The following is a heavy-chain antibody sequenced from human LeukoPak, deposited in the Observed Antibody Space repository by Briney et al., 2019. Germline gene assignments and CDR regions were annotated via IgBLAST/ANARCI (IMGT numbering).Heavy chain of an antibody. J-gene: IGHJ4*02. CDR2: ISTT. CDR3: TRDPNHPTYSSGWYH. D-gene: IGHD6-19*01. V-gene: IGHV3-48*04. Sequence: GGSLRLSCAASGFTFSSFTMNWVRQAPGKGLEWVSYISTTSYSDSVRGRFTISRDNAKNSLYLQMNSLRAEDTAIYYCTRDPNHPTYSSGWYHWGQGTLVTVSS. CDR1: GFTFSSFT.